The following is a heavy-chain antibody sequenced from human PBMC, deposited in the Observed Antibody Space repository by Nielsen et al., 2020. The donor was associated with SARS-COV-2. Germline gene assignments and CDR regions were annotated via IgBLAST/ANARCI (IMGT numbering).Heavy chain of an antibody. CDR2: ISAYNGNT. J-gene: IGHJ4*02. D-gene: IGHD3-16*02. CDR3: ARGLMNKFGGVIVRNFDY. CDR1: GYTFTSYG. V-gene: IGHV1-18*01. Sequence: ASVKVSCKASGYTFTSYGISWVRQAPGQGLEWMGWISAYNGNTNYAQKLQGRVTMTTDTSTSTAYMELRSLRSDDTAVYYCARGLMNKFGGVIVRNFDYWGQGTLVTVSS.